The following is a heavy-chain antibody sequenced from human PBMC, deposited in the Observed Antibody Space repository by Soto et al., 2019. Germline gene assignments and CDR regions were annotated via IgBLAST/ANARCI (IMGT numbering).Heavy chain of an antibody. Sequence: QVQLVESGGGVVQPGRSLRLSCAASGFTFSSYGMHWVRQAPGKGLEWVAVMWYDGSNKYYADSVKGRFTISRDNSKNTLYLQMNSLRAEDTAVYYCARGREGMDVWGQGTTVTVSS. CDR1: GFTFSSYG. CDR3: ARGREGMDV. J-gene: IGHJ6*02. CDR2: MWYDGSNK. V-gene: IGHV3-33*01.